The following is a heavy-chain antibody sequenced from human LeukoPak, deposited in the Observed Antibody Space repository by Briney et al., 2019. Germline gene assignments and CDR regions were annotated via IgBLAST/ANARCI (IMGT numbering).Heavy chain of an antibody. Sequence: GGSLRLSCAASGFTYDDYSMTWVRQGPGKGLEWVSTISGGGSHTYYAASVKGRFTISRDNSKNTLFLQMDSLRVEDTAVYYCAKADLRHWPGSPSFDFWGQGILVTVSS. CDR1: GFTYDDYS. V-gene: IGHV3-23*01. CDR3: AKADLRHWPGSPSFDF. CDR2: ISGGGSHT. D-gene: IGHD1-1*01. J-gene: IGHJ4*02.